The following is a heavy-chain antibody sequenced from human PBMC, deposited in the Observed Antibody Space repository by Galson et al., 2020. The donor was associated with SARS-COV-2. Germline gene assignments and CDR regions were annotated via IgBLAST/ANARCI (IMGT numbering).Heavy chain of an antibody. J-gene: IGHJ4*02. V-gene: IGHV3-33*01. Sequence: GGSLRLSCAASGFTFSSYGMHWVRQAPGKGLEWVAVIWYDGSNKYYADSVKGRFTISRDNSKNTLYLQMNSLRAEDTAVYYCARDSYYGSGSYAYPDATFDYWGQGTLVTVSS. CDR3: ARDSYYGSGSYAYPDATFDY. CDR1: GFTFSSYG. CDR2: IWYDGSNK. D-gene: IGHD3-10*01.